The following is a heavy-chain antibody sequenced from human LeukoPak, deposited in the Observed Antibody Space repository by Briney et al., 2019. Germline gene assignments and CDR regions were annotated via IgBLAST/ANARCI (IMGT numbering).Heavy chain of an antibody. J-gene: IGHJ3*02. Sequence: GESLKISCKGSGYTFSSNWIGWVRQMPGKGLEWMGIIYLGDSDTRYSPSFQGQVTISADKSSSTAYLQWSSLKASDTAMYYCARHRVGIYSRNHAFDIWGQGTMVTVSS. CDR2: IYLGDSDT. CDR1: GYTFSSNW. D-gene: IGHD1-26*01. V-gene: IGHV5-51*01. CDR3: ARHRVGIYSRNHAFDI.